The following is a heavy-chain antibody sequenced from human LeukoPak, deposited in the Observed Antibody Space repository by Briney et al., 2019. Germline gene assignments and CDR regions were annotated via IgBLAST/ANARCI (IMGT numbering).Heavy chain of an antibody. CDR2: IIPILGIA. Sequence: ASVKVSCKASGGTFSSYAISWVRQAPGQGLEWMGRIIPILGIANYAQKFQGRVTITADKSTSTAYMELSSLRSEDTAVYYCARAQVKKDDFDYWGQGTLVTVSS. CDR3: ARAQVKKDDFDY. V-gene: IGHV1-69*04. J-gene: IGHJ4*02. CDR1: GGTFSSYA.